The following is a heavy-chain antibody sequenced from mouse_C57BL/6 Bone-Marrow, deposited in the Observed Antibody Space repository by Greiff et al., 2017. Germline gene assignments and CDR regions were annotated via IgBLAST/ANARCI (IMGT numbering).Heavy chain of an antibody. J-gene: IGHJ1*03. CDR3: TLRRDWYFDV. CDR1: GFTFSNYW. V-gene: IGHV6-3*01. CDR2: IRLKSDNYAT. D-gene: IGHD2-12*01. Sequence: EVQLQQSGGGLVQPGGSMKLSCVASGFTFSNYWMNWVRQSPEKGLEWVAQIRLKSDNYATHYAESVKGRFTISRDDSKSSAYLQMNNLRAEDTGIYYCTLRRDWYFDVWGTGTTVTVSS.